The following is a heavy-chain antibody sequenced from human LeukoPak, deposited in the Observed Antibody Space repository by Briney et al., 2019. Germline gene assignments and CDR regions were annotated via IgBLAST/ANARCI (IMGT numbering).Heavy chain of an antibody. CDR3: ARLRNDFWSGYEYYFDY. J-gene: IGHJ4*02. D-gene: IGHD3-3*01. Sequence: PSETLSLTCAVSGGSISSGGYSWSWIRQPPGKGLEWIGYIYHSGSTYYNPSLKSRVTISVDRSKNQFSLKLSSVTAADTAVYYCARLRNDFWSGYEYYFDYWGQGTLVTVS. CDR1: GGSISSGGYS. CDR2: IYHSGST. V-gene: IGHV4-30-2*01.